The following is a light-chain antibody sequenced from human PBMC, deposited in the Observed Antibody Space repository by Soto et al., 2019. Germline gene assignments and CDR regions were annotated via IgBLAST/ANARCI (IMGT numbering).Light chain of an antibody. CDR2: VNT. CDR1: SSNIGAGYD. CDR3: QAYDSSLSGYV. Sequence: QSVLTQPPSVAGAPGQRVTISCTGSSSNIGAGYDVHWYQRIPGTAPRLLIYVNTNRPSGVTDRFSGSKSGTSASLVITGLQAEDEADYYCQAYDSSLSGYVVGTGTKLTVL. V-gene: IGLV1-40*01. J-gene: IGLJ1*01.